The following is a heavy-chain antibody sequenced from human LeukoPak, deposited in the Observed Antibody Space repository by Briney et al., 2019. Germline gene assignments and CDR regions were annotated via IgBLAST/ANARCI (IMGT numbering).Heavy chain of an antibody. Sequence: PGGSLRLSCAASGFTFSSYGMSWVRQAPGKGLEWVSAISGSGGSTYYADSVKGRFTISRDNSKNTLYLQMNSLRAEDTAVYYCAKVGGLPVVVPAASDYWGQGTLVTVSS. CDR3: AKVGGLPVVVPAASDY. J-gene: IGHJ4*02. CDR2: ISGSGGST. D-gene: IGHD2-2*01. V-gene: IGHV3-23*01. CDR1: GFTFSSYG.